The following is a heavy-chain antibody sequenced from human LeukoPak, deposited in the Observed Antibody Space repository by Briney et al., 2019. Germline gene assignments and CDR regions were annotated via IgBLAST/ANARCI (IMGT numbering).Heavy chain of an antibody. Sequence: ASVKVSCKASGYTFPSYYMHWVRQAPGQGLEWMGIINPSGGTTSYAQKFQDRVTMTRDTSTSTVYMELSSLRSVDTAVYYCAVLSGSSFDHWGQGTPVTVSS. V-gene: IGHV1-46*03. CDR1: GYTFPSYY. D-gene: IGHD3-3*01. CDR3: AVLSGSSFDH. CDR2: INPSGGTT. J-gene: IGHJ4*02.